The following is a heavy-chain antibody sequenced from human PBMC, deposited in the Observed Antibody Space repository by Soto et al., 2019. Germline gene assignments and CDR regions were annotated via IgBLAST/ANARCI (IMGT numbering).Heavy chain of an antibody. V-gene: IGHV3-23*01. CDR3: AKSLWFGELNQFDY. D-gene: IGHD3-10*01. CDR1: GFTFSSYA. CDR2: ISGSGGST. J-gene: IGHJ4*02. Sequence: SLRLSCAASGFTFSSYAMSWVRQAPGKGLEWVSAISGSGGSTYYADSVKGRFTISRDNSKNTLYLQMNSLRAEDTAVYYCAKSLWFGELNQFDYWGQVTLLTVST.